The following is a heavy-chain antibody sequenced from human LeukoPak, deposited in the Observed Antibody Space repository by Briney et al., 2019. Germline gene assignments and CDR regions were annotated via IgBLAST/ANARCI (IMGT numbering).Heavy chain of an antibody. CDR2: ISTYNGNT. CDR3: ASRGVVTATTGYFDY. Sequence: ASVKVSCKASGYTFTIYGISWVRQAPGQGLEWMGWISTYNGNTNYAKKLQGRVTMTTDTSASTAYMELRSLRSDDTAVYYCASRGVVTATTGYFDYWGQGTLVTVSS. CDR1: GYTFTIYG. D-gene: IGHD2-21*02. J-gene: IGHJ4*02. V-gene: IGHV1-18*01.